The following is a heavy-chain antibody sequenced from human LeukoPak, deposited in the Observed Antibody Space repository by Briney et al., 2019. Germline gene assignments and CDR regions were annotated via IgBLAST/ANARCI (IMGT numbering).Heavy chain of an antibody. J-gene: IGHJ4*02. Sequence: GGSLRLSCTASEFTVSRNYMLWVRQAPGKGLEWVSLIFSNGDTHYADSVKGRFTISRDNSKNTVSLQMNSLRVEGTAMYYCTRDQMNYWGQGTLVTVSS. CDR3: TRDQMNY. CDR2: IFSNGDT. CDR1: EFTVSRNY. D-gene: IGHD5-24*01. V-gene: IGHV3-53*01.